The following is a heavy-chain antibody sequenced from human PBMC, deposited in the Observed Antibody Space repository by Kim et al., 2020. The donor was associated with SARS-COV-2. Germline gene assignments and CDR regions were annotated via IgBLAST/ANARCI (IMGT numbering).Heavy chain of an antibody. CDR2: IIPIFGTA. Sequence: SVKVSCKASGGTFSSYAINWVRQAPGQGLEWMGGIIPIFGTANYAQKFQGRVTITADESTSTAYMELSSLRSEDTAVYYCARDPNYDILTGSYYYYYGMDVWGQGTTVTVSS. CDR1: GGTFSSYA. V-gene: IGHV1-69*13. D-gene: IGHD3-9*01. CDR3: ARDPNYDILTGSYYYYYGMDV. J-gene: IGHJ6*02.